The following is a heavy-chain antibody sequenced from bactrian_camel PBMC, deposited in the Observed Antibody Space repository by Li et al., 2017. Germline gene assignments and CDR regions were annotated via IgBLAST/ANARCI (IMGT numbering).Heavy chain of an antibody. CDR1: GYMHNIGC. Sequence: HVQLVESGGGSVQAGGSLRLSCAASGYMHNIGCMAWLRQAPGNGREGVASIVRGTGRTTYADSVKGRFSISQDNAKNIVYLQMNSLKPEDTGTYSCATVRLGYLCDFRDGDWANWGQGTQVTVS. D-gene: IGHD4*01. J-gene: IGHJ4*01. CDR2: IVRGTGRT. V-gene: IGHV3S1*01. CDR3: ATVRLGYLCDFRDGDWAN.